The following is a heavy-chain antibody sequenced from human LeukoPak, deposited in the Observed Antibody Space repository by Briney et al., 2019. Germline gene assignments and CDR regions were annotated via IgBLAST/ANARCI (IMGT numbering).Heavy chain of an antibody. J-gene: IGHJ6*03. V-gene: IGHV4-59*12. CDR3: ARDFGSSWYDHYYMDV. D-gene: IGHD6-13*01. CDR1: GRSISPYY. CDR2: IFHSGTT. Sequence: SSETLSPTCTMSGRSISPYYWSWIKQPTGNGLEWNAYIFHSGTTKYNPALKSRVAISVDTSKNQFSLKLSSVTAADTAVYYCARDFGSSWYDHYYMDVWGKGTTVTVSS.